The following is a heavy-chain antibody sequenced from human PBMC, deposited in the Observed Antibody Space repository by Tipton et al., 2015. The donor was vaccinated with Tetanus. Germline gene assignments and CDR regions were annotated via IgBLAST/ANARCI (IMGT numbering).Heavy chain of an antibody. V-gene: IGHV4-61*01. CDR1: GSSISRSSHY. Sequence: TLSLTCTVSGSSISRSSHYWTWIRQPPGKELEWVGYVYHSGSTNYHPSLKSRLTISVDTSKNQFSLNLRSVITADTAVYYCARANNDYPKKGPFDYWGQGTQVTVSS. CDR2: VYHSGST. CDR3: ARANNDYPKKGPFDY. J-gene: IGHJ4*02. D-gene: IGHD5-12*01.